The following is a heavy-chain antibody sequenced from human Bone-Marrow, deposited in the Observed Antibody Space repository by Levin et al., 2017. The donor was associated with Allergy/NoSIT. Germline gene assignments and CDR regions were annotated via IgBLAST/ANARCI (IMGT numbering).Heavy chain of an antibody. D-gene: IGHD4-11*01. J-gene: IGHJ3*01. V-gene: IGHV7-4-1*02. CDR1: GYTFTTYA. CDR3: ARAESNYDPRGDAFDF. Sequence: ESLKISCKASGYTFTTYAIYWVRQAPGQGLEWIGLINTNTGNPKYAQGFTGRFVFSLDTSVSTAYLQISSLKAEDTAVYYCARAESNYDPRGDAFDFWGQGTMVTVSS. CDR2: INTNTGNP.